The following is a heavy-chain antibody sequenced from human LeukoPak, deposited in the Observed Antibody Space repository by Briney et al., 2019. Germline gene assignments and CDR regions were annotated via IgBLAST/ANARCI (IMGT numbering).Heavy chain of an antibody. CDR3: PRVRGALGSDYGMDV. Sequence: GASVKVSCKASGYTFTGYYLHWVRQAPGQGLEWMGWINPHSGGTNYAQKFQGRVTMTRDTSTNTAYMELTSLRSDDTAVYYCPRVRGALGSDYGMDVWGQGTTVTVSS. V-gene: IGHV1-2*02. J-gene: IGHJ6*02. CDR2: INPHSGGT. CDR1: GYTFTGYY. D-gene: IGHD7-27*01.